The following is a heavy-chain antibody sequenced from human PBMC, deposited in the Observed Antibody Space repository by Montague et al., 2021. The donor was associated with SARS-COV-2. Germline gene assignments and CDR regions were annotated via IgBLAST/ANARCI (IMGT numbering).Heavy chain of an antibody. CDR3: ARGPVPAAFDI. V-gene: IGHV4-34*01. CDR1: GGSFNGYH. D-gene: IGHD2-2*01. Sequence: SETLSLTCVVYGGSFNGYHWSWIRQPPGKGLEWIGEINHNGSTTYTPSLKSRVTISIDTSKNQFSLKLNSVAAADTAVYYCARGPVPAAFDIWGQGTMVTVSS. CDR2: INHNGST. J-gene: IGHJ3*02.